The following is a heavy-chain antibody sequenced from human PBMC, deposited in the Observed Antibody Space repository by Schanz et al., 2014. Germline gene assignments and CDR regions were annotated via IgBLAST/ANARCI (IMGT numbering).Heavy chain of an antibody. CDR1: GFTLSSYG. D-gene: IGHD2-21*01. J-gene: IGHJ3*02. V-gene: IGHV3-33*08. Sequence: QARLVEPGGGVVQPGRSLRLSCAASGFTLSSYGMHWVRQAPGKGLEWVAFINSDGTKRFYADSVKSRFTISRDNSRNTLYLQMNSLRAEDTAVYYCARDGYSVVVISPTESFDIWGQGTMVTVSP. CDR3: ARDGYSVVVISPTESFDI. CDR2: INSDGTKR.